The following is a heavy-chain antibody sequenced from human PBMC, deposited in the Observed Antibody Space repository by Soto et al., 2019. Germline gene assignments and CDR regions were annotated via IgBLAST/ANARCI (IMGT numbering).Heavy chain of an antibody. D-gene: IGHD4-17*01. Sequence: ASVKVSCKASGYTFTSNGSSWVRQAPGQGLEWMGWISGNNGDTYYAQDFQGRVTLTTDTSTTTAYLELRSLRPDDTALYYCARGVTVTGFDYWGQGTQVTVSS. CDR2: ISGNNGDT. V-gene: IGHV1-18*01. CDR1: GYTFTSNG. J-gene: IGHJ4*02. CDR3: ARGVTVTGFDY.